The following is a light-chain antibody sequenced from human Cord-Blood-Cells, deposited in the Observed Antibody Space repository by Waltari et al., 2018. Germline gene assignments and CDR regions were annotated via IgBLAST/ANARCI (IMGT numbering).Light chain of an antibody. CDR2: DAS. J-gene: IGKJ4*01. CDR3: QQYDNRLT. Sequence: DIQMTQSPSSLSASVGDRVTITCQASQDISNYLNWYQQKPGKAPKLLIYDASNLETGVPSMFSRRGSGTDFTFTISSLQPEDITTYYCQQYDNRLTFGGGTKVEIK. CDR1: QDISNY. V-gene: IGKV1-33*01.